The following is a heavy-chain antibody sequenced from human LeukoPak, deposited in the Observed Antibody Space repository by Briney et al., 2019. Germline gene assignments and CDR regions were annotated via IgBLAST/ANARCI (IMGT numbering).Heavy chain of an antibody. J-gene: IGHJ6*02. CDR3: ARDHAGYGMDV. V-gene: IGHV1-2*02. Sequence: EASVKVSCKASGYTFTSYGISWVRQAPGQGLEWMGWINPNSGGTNYAQKFQGRVTMTRDTSISTAYMELSRLRSDDTAVYYCARDHAGYGMDVWGQGTTVTVSS. CDR1: GYTFTSYG. CDR2: INPNSGGT.